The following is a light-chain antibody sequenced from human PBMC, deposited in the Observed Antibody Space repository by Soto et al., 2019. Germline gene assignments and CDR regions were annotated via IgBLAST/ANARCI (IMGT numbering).Light chain of an antibody. CDR3: QTWGTGIHVV. Sequence: QPVLTQSPSASASLGASVKLTCTLSSGHSSYAIAWHQQQPEKGPRYLMKLNSDGSHSKGDGIPDRFPGSSSGAERYLTISSLQSEDEADYYCQTWGTGIHVVFGGGTKVTVL. CDR2: LNSDGSH. J-gene: IGLJ2*01. CDR1: SGHSSYA. V-gene: IGLV4-69*01.